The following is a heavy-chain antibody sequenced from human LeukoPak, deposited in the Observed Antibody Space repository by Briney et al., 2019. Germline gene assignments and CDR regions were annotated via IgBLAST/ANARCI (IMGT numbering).Heavy chain of an antibody. CDR2: VHHSGGT. J-gene: IGHJ4*02. V-gene: IGHV4-4*02. D-gene: IGHD2-15*01. CDR1: GGSITSNH. CDR3: ARHTGYCSGGSCYGDF. Sequence: SETLSLTCTVSGGSITSNHWSWVRQPPGKGLEWIGQVHHSGGTSYNPSLRSRVTISIDKSENQFSLKLNSVTAADTAVYYCARHTGYCSGGSCYGDFWGQGTLVTVSS.